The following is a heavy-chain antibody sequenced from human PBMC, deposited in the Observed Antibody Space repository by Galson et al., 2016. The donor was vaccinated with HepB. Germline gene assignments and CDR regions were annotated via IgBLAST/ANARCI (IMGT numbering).Heavy chain of an antibody. CDR1: GGTFSNYA. CDR2: IIPILDIA. CDR3: ARGLGSGWFGVLNY. J-gene: IGHJ4*02. Sequence: SVKVSCKASGGTFSNYAISWVLQAPGQGLEWVGRIIPILDIANYAQRFQGRVTITADKSTSTAYMELSSLRSEDTAVYYCARGLGSGWFGVLNYWGQGTLITVSS. D-gene: IGHD6-19*01. V-gene: IGHV1-69*04.